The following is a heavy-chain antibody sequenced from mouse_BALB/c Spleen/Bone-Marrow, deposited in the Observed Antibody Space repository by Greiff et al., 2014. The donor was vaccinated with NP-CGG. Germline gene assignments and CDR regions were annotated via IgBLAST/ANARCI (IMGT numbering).Heavy chain of an antibody. J-gene: IGHJ2*01. CDR2: IYPGDGDT. CDR3: ARQYGNYFDY. D-gene: IGHD2-10*02. V-gene: IGHV1-80*01. Sequence: VQGVESGAELVRPGSSVKISCKASGYAFSSYWTNWVKQRPGQGLEWIGQIYPGDGDTNYNGKFKGKATLTADKSSSTAYMQLSSLTSEDSAVYFCARQYGNYFDYWDQGTTLTVSS. CDR1: GYAFSSYW.